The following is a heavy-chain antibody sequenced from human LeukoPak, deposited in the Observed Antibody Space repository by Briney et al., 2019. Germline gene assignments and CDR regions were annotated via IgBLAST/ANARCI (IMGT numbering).Heavy chain of an antibody. Sequence: PGGSLRLSCAASGFTFSSYSMNWVRQAPGKGLEWVAVISYDGSNKYYADSVKGRFTISRDNSKNTLYLQMNSLRAEDTAVYYCAKEPVVPAAPLDYWGQGTLVTVSS. CDR2: ISYDGSNK. V-gene: IGHV3-30*18. J-gene: IGHJ4*02. CDR3: AKEPVVPAAPLDY. CDR1: GFTFSSYS. D-gene: IGHD2-2*01.